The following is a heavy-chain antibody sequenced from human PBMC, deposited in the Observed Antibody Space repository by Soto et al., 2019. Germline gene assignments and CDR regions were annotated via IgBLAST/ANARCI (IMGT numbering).Heavy chain of an antibody. CDR2: IIPIFGTA. J-gene: IGHJ4*02. D-gene: IGHD3-22*01. Sequence: ASVKVSCKASGGTFSSYAISWVRQAPGQGLEWMGGIIPIFGTANYAQKFQGRVTITADESTSTAYMELSSLRSEDTAVYYCARDPTYYYDSSGHGWGRGTLVTVSS. CDR1: GGTFSSYA. CDR3: ARDPTYYYDSSGHG. V-gene: IGHV1-69*13.